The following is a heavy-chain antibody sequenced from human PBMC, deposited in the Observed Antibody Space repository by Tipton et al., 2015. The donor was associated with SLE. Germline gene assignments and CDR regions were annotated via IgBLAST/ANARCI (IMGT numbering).Heavy chain of an antibody. V-gene: IGHV4-59*12. J-gene: IGHJ4*02. Sequence: TLSLTCTVSGGSISSYYWSWIRQPPGKGLEWIGDASYSGRPNSNPSLKSRVTVSVDTSKNQFSLKLSSVTAADSAVYYCARGVNYHDSSGYLHWGQGTLVTVSS. D-gene: IGHD3-22*01. CDR1: GGSISSYY. CDR3: ARGVNYHDSSGYLH. CDR2: ASYSGRP.